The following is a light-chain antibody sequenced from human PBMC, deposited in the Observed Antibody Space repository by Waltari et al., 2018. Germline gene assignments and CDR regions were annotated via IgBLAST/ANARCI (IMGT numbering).Light chain of an antibody. V-gene: IGLV2-14*01. CDR3: GSYTSSGTLL. Sequence: QSALTQPASVSGSPGQSITISCTGTSSDIGGYDYVAWYQQHPGKVPKLMIYDVTKRPSGVSVGFSGSKSGNTASLTISGLQADDEADYYCGSYTSSGTLLFGGGTTLTVL. CDR2: DVT. CDR1: SSDIGGYDY. J-gene: IGLJ3*02.